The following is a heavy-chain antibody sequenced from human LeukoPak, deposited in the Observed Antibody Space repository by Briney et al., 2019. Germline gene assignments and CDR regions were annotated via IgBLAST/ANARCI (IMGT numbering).Heavy chain of an antibody. J-gene: IGHJ4*02. V-gene: IGHV3-9*03. CDR1: GFTFDDYA. CDR2: ISWNSGSI. CDR3: AKDATYYYDRSRSNLDY. D-gene: IGHD3-22*01. Sequence: GGSLRLSCAASGFTFDDYAMHWVRQAPGKGLEWVSGISWNSGSIGYADSVKGRFTISRDNAKNSLYLQMNSLRAEDMALYYCAKDATYYYDRSRSNLDYWGQGTLVTVSS.